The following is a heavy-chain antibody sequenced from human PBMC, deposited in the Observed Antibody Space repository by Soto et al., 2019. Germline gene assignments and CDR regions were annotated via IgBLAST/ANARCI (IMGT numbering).Heavy chain of an antibody. CDR1: GGSFSGYY. Sequence: SETLSLTCAVYGGSFSGYYWSWIRKKPGKGLEWIGDIYYSGSTYYNPSLKSRVTISVDTSKNHFSLKLSSVTAADTAVYYCATQEVGGSYVYTFDSWGQGTLVTVSS. CDR2: IYYSGST. D-gene: IGHD1-26*01. V-gene: IGHV4-34*01. CDR3: ATQEVGGSYVYTFDS. J-gene: IGHJ5*01.